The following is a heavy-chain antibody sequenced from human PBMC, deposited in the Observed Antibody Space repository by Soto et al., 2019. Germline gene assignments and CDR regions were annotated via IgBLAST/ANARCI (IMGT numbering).Heavy chain of an antibody. J-gene: IGHJ6*03. CDR2: ITTSGGNT. CDR1: GFTFSTYA. D-gene: IGHD2-8*01. V-gene: IGHV3-23*01. CDR3: AGRYCTNGVCYTNYYYYIDV. Sequence: ESGGGLVQPGGSLRLSCAASGFTFSTYAMSWVRQAPGKGLEWASTITTSGGNTYYADSVQGRFTISRDNSKNTLYLQMNSLRAEDTAVYYCAGRYCTNGVCYTNYYYYIDVWGKGTTVTVSS.